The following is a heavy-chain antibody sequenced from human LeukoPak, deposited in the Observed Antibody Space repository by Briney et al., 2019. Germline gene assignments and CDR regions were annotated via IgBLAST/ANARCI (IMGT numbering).Heavy chain of an antibody. Sequence: GGSLRLSCAASGFTFSSYSMNCVRQAPGKGLEWVSSISSSSSYIYYAGSVKGRFTISRDNAKNSLYLQMNSLRAEDTAVYYCAREWSEHYYYDSSGYFIWGQGTLVTVSS. CDR1: GFTFSSYS. J-gene: IGHJ4*02. V-gene: IGHV3-21*01. CDR3: AREWSEHYYYDSSGYFI. D-gene: IGHD3-22*01. CDR2: ISSSSSYI.